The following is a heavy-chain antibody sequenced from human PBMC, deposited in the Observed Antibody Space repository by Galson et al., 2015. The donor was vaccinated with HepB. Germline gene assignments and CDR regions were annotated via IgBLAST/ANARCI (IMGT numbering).Heavy chain of an antibody. CDR1: GFTFSSYA. V-gene: IGHV3-23*01. J-gene: IGHJ4*02. Sequence: SLRLSCAVSGFTFSSYAMSWVRQSPGKGLEWVSAISGSGDSTYYADSVKGRFTISRDNSKNTLYLQMNSLRAEDTAVYYCATVSGGSGWPYYFDYWGQGTLVTVSS. D-gene: IGHD6-25*01. CDR3: ATVSGGSGWPYYFDY. CDR2: ISGSGDST.